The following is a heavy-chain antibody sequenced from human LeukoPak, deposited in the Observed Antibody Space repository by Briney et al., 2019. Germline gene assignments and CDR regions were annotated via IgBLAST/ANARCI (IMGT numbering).Heavy chain of an antibody. D-gene: IGHD6-19*01. CDR1: GFTLSSYA. V-gene: IGHV3-23*01. J-gene: IGHJ4*02. CDR3: AKDSGNSGWYVDN. Sequence: GGFLRLSCAASGFTLSSYAMRWVRQAPGKGLEWVSSISTSGAGTYYADSVKGRFTISRDNSKNTVYLQMYSLRAEDTAVYYCAKDSGNSGWYVDNWGQGTLVTVSS. CDR2: ISTSGAGT.